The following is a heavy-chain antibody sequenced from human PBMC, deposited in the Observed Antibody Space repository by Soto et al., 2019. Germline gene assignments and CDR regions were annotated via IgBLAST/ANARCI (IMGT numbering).Heavy chain of an antibody. J-gene: IGHJ4*02. CDR2: MWYDGNNR. D-gene: IGHD4-17*01. CDR3: AKNRDPMTAVTEIDY. CDR1: GFILSSYA. V-gene: IGHV3-33*06. Sequence: GGSLRLSCEATGFILSSYAMHWVRQPPGKGLEWVAVMWYDGNNRYYADSVKGRFTISRDNFKNTVYLQMHSLRAEDTALYYCAKNRDPMTAVTEIDYWGQGTLVTVSS.